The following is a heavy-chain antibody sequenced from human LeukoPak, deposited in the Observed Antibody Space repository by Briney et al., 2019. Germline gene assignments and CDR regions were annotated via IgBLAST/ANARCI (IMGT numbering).Heavy chain of an antibody. CDR2: INPSGGST. Sequence: ASVKVSCKASGYTFTSYYMHWVRQAPGQGLEWMGIINPSGGSTSYAQKFQGRVTMTRDTSTSTVYIELSSLRSEDTAVYYCARDPTSTYYYDSSGYYGKWFDPWGQGTLVTVSS. J-gene: IGHJ5*02. CDR3: ARDPTSTYYYDSSGYYGKWFDP. CDR1: GYTFTSYY. V-gene: IGHV1-46*01. D-gene: IGHD3-22*01.